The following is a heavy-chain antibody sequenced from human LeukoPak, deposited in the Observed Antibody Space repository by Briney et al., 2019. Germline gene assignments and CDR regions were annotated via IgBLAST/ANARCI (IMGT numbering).Heavy chain of an antibody. D-gene: IGHD3-16*02. CDR3: ARDSGGVIVIGSFDY. Sequence: ASVKVSCKASGYTFTSQYVHWVRQAPGRGLEWMGIINPSGGSTRYAQKFQGRVTITADKSTSTAYMELSSLRSEDTAVYYCARDSGGVIVIGSFDYWGQGTLVTVSS. CDR2: INPSGGST. CDR1: GYTFTSQY. V-gene: IGHV1-46*01. J-gene: IGHJ4*02.